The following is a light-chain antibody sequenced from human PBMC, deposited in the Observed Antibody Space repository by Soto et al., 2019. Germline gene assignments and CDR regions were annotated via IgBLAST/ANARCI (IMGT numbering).Light chain of an antibody. Sequence: DLQMTQSPSSLSASVGDRVTITCRASQSIGTYLNWYQQKPGKAPKLLIFVASSLQIGVPSRFRGSASGTDFTLTISGLQPEDFATYYCQQSYSALPLTFGGGTKVEMK. J-gene: IGKJ4*01. CDR2: VAS. V-gene: IGKV1-39*01. CDR1: QSIGTY. CDR3: QQSYSALPLT.